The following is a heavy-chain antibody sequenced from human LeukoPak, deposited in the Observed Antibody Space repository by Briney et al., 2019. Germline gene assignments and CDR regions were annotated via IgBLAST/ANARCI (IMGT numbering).Heavy chain of an antibody. V-gene: IGHV3-30*02. CDR2: IRYDGSHK. D-gene: IGHD1-26*01. J-gene: IGHJ4*02. Sequence: GGSLRLSCTASGFTFSRYGMHWVRQVPGKGLEWVAYIRYDGSHKEYGDSVKGRFTISRDNSKNTLYLQLNSLRAEDTAVYYCVKDGIVGPTREFDHWGQGTLVTVSS. CDR1: GFTFSRYG. CDR3: VKDGIVGPTREFDH.